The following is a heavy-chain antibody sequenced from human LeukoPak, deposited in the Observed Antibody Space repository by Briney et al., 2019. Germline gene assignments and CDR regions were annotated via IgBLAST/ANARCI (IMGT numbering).Heavy chain of an antibody. D-gene: IGHD2-2*01. J-gene: IGHJ4*02. Sequence: PSETLSLTCTVSGGSISSYYWSWIRQPAGKGLEWIGRIYTSGSTNYNPSLKSRVTISVDTSKNQFSLKLSSVTAADTAVYYCARRGYCSSTSCYARRYFDYWGQGTLVTVSS. V-gene: IGHV4-4*07. CDR1: GGSISSYY. CDR3: ARRGYCSSTSCYARRYFDY. CDR2: IYTSGST.